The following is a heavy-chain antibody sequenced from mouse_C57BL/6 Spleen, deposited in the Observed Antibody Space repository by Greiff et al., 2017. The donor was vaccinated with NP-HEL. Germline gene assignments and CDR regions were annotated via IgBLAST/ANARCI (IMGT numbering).Heavy chain of an antibody. J-gene: IGHJ3*01. CDR1: GYAFSSSW. CDR3: AKGDGYYFAY. CDR2: IYPGDGDT. V-gene: IGHV1-82*01. Sequence: QVQLQQSGPELVKPGASVKISCKASGYAFSSSWMNWVKQRPGKGLEWIGRIYPGDGDTNYNGKFKGKATLTADKSSSTAYMQLSSLTSEDSAVDFCAKGDGYYFAYWGQGTLVTVSA. D-gene: IGHD2-3*01.